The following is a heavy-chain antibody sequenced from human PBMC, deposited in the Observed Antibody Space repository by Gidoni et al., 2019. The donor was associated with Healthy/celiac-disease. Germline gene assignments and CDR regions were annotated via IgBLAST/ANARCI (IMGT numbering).Heavy chain of an antibody. Sequence: EVQLVESGGGLVKPGGSLRLSCAASGFTFSNAWMNWVRQAPGKGLEWVGRIKSKTDGGTTDYAAPVKGRFTISRDDSKNTLYLQMNSLKTEDTAVYYCTTPDTVTTNYYYYYYMDVWGKGTTVTVSS. CDR1: GFTFSNAW. V-gene: IGHV3-15*07. CDR3: TTPDTVTTNYYYYYYMDV. D-gene: IGHD4-17*01. J-gene: IGHJ6*03. CDR2: IKSKTDGGTT.